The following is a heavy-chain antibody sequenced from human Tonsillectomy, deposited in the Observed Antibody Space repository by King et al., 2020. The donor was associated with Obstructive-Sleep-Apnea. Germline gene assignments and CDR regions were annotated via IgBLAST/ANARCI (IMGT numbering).Heavy chain of an antibody. CDR2: IYPGDSDT. CDR3: ARSGGRYCSSTSCYEVGWFDP. Sequence: QLVQSGAEVKKPGASLKISCKGSGYSFTSYWIGWVRQMPGKGLEWMGIIYPGDSDTRYSPSFQGQVTISADKSISTAYLQWSSLKASDTAMYYCARSGGRYCSSTSCYEVGWFDPWGQGTLVTVSS. V-gene: IGHV5-51*01. J-gene: IGHJ5*02. CDR1: GYSFTSYW. D-gene: IGHD2-2*01.